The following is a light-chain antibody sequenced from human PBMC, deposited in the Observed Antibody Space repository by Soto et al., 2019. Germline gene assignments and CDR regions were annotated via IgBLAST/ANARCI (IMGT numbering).Light chain of an antibody. CDR2: GAS. CDR1: QSVSSSY. CDR3: QQFGSSSWT. Sequence: ESVLTQFPGTLSLSPGEKATLSCRASQSVSSSYLAWYQQKPGQAPRLLIYGASSRATGIPDRFSGSGSGTDSTLTVSRLEPEDFAVYYCQQFGSSSWTFGQGTKVDIK. J-gene: IGKJ1*01. V-gene: IGKV3-20*01.